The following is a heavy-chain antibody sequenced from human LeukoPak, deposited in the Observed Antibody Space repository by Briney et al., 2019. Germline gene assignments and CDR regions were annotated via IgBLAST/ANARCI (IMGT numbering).Heavy chain of an antibody. CDR3: AKLGLPSSSGWIHYFDY. J-gene: IGHJ4*02. V-gene: IGHV3-9*01. CDR1: GFSFGDYA. CDR2: ISWNSDRI. D-gene: IGHD6-19*01. Sequence: GGSLRLSCAASGFSFGDYAMHWVRQAPGKGLEWVSGISWNSDRIGYADSVKGRFTISRENAKNSLYLQMNSLRPEDTALYYCAKLGLPSSSGWIHYFDYWGQGTQVTVSS.